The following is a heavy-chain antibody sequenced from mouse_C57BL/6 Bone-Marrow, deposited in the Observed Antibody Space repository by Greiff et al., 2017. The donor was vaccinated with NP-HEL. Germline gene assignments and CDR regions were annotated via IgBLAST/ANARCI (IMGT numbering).Heavy chain of an antibody. CDR2: IDPSDSYT. D-gene: IGHD2-4*01. CDR3: ARDYYDHAMDY. Sequence: QVQLKQPGAELVKPGASVKLSCKASGYTFTSYWMQWVKQRPGQGLEWIGEIDPSDSYTNYNQKFKGKATLTVDTSSSTAYMQLSSLTSEDSAVYYCARDYYDHAMDYWGQGTSVTVSS. CDR1: GYTFTSYW. J-gene: IGHJ4*01. V-gene: IGHV1-50*01.